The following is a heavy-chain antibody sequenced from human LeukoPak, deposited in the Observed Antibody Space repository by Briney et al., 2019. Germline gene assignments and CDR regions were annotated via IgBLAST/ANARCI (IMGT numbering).Heavy chain of an antibody. V-gene: IGHV4-34*01. J-gene: IGHJ4*02. CDR2: INHSGST. CDR1: GGSFSGYY. Sequence: SETLSLTCAVYGGSFSGYYWSWIRQPPGKGLEWIGEINHSGSTNYNPSLKSRVTISVDTSKNQFSLKLSSVTAADTAVYYCARDTSYWGQGTLVTVSS. D-gene: IGHD1-1*01. CDR3: ARDTSY.